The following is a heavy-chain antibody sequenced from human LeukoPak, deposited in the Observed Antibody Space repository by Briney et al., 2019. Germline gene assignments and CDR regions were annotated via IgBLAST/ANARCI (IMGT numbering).Heavy chain of an antibody. CDR2: IYYSGTT. Sequence: SETLSLTCTVSGGSISSYYWSWIRQPPGKGLEWIGYIYYSGTTNYNPSLKSRVTISVDTSKNKFSLQLNSVTPEDTAVYYCARVSSWTEEPDTGLDYWGQGTLVTVSS. CDR1: GGSISSYY. D-gene: IGHD6-13*01. CDR3: ARVSSWTEEPDTGLDY. J-gene: IGHJ4*02. V-gene: IGHV4-59*12.